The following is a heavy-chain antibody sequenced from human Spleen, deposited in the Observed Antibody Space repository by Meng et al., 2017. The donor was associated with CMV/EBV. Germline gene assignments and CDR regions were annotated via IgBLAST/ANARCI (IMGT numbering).Heavy chain of an antibody. Sequence: GESLKISCAASGFTFSSYAMTWVRQAPGKGLEWVSDISGSGGNTYYADSVKGRFTISRDNSKNTLYLQMNSLRADDTAVYYCAKPFYYYESINYYQDYWGQGTMVTSPQ. V-gene: IGHV3-23*01. CDR2: ISGSGGNT. CDR1: GFTFSSYA. D-gene: IGHD3-22*01. J-gene: IGHJ4*02. CDR3: AKPFYYYESINYYQDY.